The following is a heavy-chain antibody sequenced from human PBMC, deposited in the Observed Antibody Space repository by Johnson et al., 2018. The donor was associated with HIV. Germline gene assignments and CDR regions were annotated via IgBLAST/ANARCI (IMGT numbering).Heavy chain of an antibody. D-gene: IGHD3-16*01. CDR1: GFTFSSYD. J-gene: IGHJ3*02. CDR3: ARSGGVAGLDAFDI. Sequence: VQLVESGGGLVQPGGSLRLSCAASGFTFSSYDMHWVRQTTGKGLEWVSAIGTAGDAYYPGSVKGRFTISRDSSKNSLYLQVNSLRAEDTAVYYCARSGGVAGLDAFDIWGQGTMVTVSS. CDR2: IGTAGDA. V-gene: IGHV3-13*01.